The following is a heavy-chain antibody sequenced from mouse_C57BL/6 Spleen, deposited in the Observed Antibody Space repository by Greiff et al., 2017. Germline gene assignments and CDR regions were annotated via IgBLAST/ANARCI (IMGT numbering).Heavy chain of an antibody. CDR1: GYSITSGYY. Sequence: ESGPGLVKPSQSLSLTCSVTGYSITSGYYWNWIRQFPGNKLEWMGYISYDGSNNYNPSLKNRISINRDTSKNQFFLKLNSVTTEDTATYYCARDGSRDWYFDVWGTGTTVTVSS. D-gene: IGHD1-1*01. CDR2: ISYDGSN. CDR3: ARDGSRDWYFDV. V-gene: IGHV3-6*01. J-gene: IGHJ1*03.